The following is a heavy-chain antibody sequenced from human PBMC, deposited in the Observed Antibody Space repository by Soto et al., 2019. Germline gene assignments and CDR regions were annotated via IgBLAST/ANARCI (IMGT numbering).Heavy chain of an antibody. D-gene: IGHD5-12*01. CDR1: GFTFSDYY. CDR3: ASNIVATISKRYYYMDV. Sequence: GGSLRLSCAASGFTFSDYYMSWIRQAPGKGLEWVSYISSSGSTIYYTDSVKGRFTISRDNAKNSLYLQMNSLRAEDTAVYYCASNIVATISKRYYYMDVWGKGTTVTVSS. V-gene: IGHV3-11*01. CDR2: ISSSGSTI. J-gene: IGHJ6*03.